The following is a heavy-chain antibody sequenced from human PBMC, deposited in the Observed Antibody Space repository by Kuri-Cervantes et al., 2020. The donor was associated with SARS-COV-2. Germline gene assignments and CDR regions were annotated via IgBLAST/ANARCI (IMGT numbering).Heavy chain of an antibody. CDR1: GFTFSSYA. J-gene: IGHJ4*02. Sequence: GESLKISCAASGFTFSSYAMHWVRQAPGKGLEWVSAISGSGGSTYYADSVKGRFTISRDNSKNTLYLQMNSLRAEDTAVYYCANWRRRIAAAGPFDYWGQGTLVTVSS. V-gene: IGHV3-23*01. D-gene: IGHD6-13*01. CDR2: ISGSGGST. CDR3: ANWRRRIAAAGPFDY.